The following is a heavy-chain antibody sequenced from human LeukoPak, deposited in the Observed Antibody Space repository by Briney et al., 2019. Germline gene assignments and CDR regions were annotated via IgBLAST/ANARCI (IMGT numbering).Heavy chain of an antibody. V-gene: IGHV4-39*01. CDR2: IYYSGST. CDR3: ASGVGYSSSWSDPRSRTY. J-gene: IGHJ4*02. Sequence: PSETLSLTCTVSGGSISSSSYYWGWIRQPPGKGLEWIGSIYYSGSTYYNPSLKSRVTISVDTSKNQFSLKLSSVTAAGTAVYYCASGVGYSSSWSDPRSRTYWGQGTLVTVSS. D-gene: IGHD6-13*01. CDR1: GGSISSSSYY.